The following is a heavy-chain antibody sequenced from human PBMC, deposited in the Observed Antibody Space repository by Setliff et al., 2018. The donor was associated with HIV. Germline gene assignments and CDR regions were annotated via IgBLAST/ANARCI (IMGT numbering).Heavy chain of an antibody. Sequence: GASVKVSCKASADTFTNCLINWVRQAPGQRLEWMGWINAGNGNTKYSQNFQGRVTITRDTSASTAYMELSSLRSNDTAVYYCARSGYFDSSAEFWGQGTLVTVSS. V-gene: IGHV1-3*01. J-gene: IGHJ4*02. CDR1: ADTFTNCL. CDR2: INAGNGNT. CDR3: ARSGYFDSSAEF. D-gene: IGHD3-9*01.